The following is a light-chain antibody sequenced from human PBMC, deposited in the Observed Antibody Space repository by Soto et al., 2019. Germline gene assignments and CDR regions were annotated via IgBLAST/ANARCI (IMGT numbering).Light chain of an antibody. CDR1: HRVSTY. CDR2: GAS. V-gene: IGKV3-15*01. Sequence: EIVMTQSPATLSVSPGERATLSCRASHRVSTYLAWYQPNPGQAPRLLIYGASTSSTGIPARFSGSGSGTEFTLAVSSQQSADFAVSYCQQYNAWPLTCGGGTKVEIK. CDR3: QQYNAWPLT. J-gene: IGKJ4*01.